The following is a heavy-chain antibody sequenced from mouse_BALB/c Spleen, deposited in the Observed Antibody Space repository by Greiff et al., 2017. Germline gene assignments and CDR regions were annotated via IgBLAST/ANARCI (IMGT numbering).Heavy chain of an antibody. CDR1: GYTFTSYW. J-gene: IGHJ4*01. CDR2: INPSTGYT. CDR3: ARWTTAGAMDY. D-gene: IGHD1-2*01. V-gene: IGHV1-7*01. Sequence: VQLQQSGAELAKPGASVKMSCKASGYTFTSYWMHWVKQRPGQGLEWIGYINPSTGYTEYNQKFKDKATLTADKSSSTAYMQLSSLTSEDSAVYYCARWTTAGAMDYWGQGTSVTVSS.